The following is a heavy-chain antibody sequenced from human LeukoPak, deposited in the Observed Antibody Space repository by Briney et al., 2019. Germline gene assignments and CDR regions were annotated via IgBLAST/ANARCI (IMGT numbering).Heavy chain of an antibody. V-gene: IGHV3-21*01. J-gene: IGHJ6*03. CDR1: GFTFSSYG. CDR2: ISSSSSYI. D-gene: IGHD6-13*01. CDR3: ARDPSSSWSYYYYMDV. Sequence: GGSLRLSCAASGFTFSSYGMSWVRQAPGKGLEWVSSISSSSSYIYYADSVKGRFTISRDNAKNSLYLQMNSLRAEDTAVYYCARDPSSSWSYYYYMDVWGKGTTVTISS.